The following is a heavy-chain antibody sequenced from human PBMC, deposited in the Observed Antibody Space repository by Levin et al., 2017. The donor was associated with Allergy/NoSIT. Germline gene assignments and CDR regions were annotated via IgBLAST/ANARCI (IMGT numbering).Heavy chain of an antibody. J-gene: IGHJ3*02. V-gene: IGHV3-7*04. CDR3: ARNWRSAFDI. Sequence: GGSLRLSCAASGFTFSSYWMSWVRQAPGKGLEWVANIKQDGTEKYYVDSVRGRFTVSKDNATNSVYLQMSSLRVEDTAMYYCARNWRSAFDIWGQGTVVTVSS. CDR1: GFTFSSYW. CDR2: IKQDGTEK.